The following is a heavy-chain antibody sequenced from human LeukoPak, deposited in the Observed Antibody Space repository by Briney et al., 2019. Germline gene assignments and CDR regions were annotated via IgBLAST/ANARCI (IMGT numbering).Heavy chain of an antibody. Sequence: SETLSLTCTVSGGSISSSSYYWGWIRQPPGKGLEWIGSIYYSGSTYYNPSLKSRVTISVDTSKNQFSLKLSSVTAADTAVYYCARVPYYYDSTAGWGQGTLVTVSS. CDR2: IYYSGST. CDR1: GGSISSSSYY. CDR3: ARVPYYYDSTAG. D-gene: IGHD3-22*01. J-gene: IGHJ4*02. V-gene: IGHV4-39*07.